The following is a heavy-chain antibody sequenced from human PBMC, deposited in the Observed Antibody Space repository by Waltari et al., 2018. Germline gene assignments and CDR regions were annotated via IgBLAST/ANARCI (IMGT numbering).Heavy chain of an antibody. CDR1: GFTFRNYA. CDR2: ISHEGITF. V-gene: IGHV3-30-3*01. CDR3: ASGRDVGVTATPGAN. Sequence: QVHLVESGGGVVQPGMSLRVSCAASGFTFRNYAMDWVRQAPGKGLEWVARISHEGITFFYADSVKGRFTISRDNSKNTLDLQMTSLRLDDTAVYFCASGRDVGVTATPGANWGQGTLVIVSS. J-gene: IGHJ4*02. D-gene: IGHD2-21*02.